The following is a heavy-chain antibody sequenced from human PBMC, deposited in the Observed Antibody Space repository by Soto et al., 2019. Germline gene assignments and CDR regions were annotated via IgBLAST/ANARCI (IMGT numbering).Heavy chain of an antibody. CDR1: GFTFRDYY. CDR3: AGYCSSTSCLPHPLIDP. CDR2: ISSSGSTI. J-gene: IGHJ5*02. D-gene: IGHD2-2*01. V-gene: IGHV3-11*01. Sequence: GGSLRLSCAASGFTFRDYYMSWIRQAPGKGLEWVSYISSSGSTIYYADSVKCRFTIARDNVKNSLYLQMNSRRAEDTAVYYCAGYCSSTSCLPHPLIDPWGQGTLVTVSS.